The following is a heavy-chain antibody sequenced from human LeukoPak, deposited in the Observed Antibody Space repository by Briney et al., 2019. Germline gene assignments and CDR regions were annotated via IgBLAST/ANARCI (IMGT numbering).Heavy chain of an antibody. J-gene: IGHJ6*02. D-gene: IGHD6-13*01. V-gene: IGHV5-10-1*01. CDR3: ARDIAAAGIIYYGMDV. Sequence: GESPRISCKGSGSSFTSYWISWVRQMPGKGLEWMGRIDPSDSYTNYSPSFQGHVTISADKSISTAYLQWSSLKASDTAMYYCARDIAAAGIIYYGMDVWGQGTTVTVSS. CDR2: IDPSDSYT. CDR1: GSSFTSYW.